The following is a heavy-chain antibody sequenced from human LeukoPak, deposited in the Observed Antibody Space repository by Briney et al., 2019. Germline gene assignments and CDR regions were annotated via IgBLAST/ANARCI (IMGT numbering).Heavy chain of an antibody. Sequence: GGSLRLSCAVSGFTFSSYAMSWVRQAPGKGLEWVSAISGSGGSTYYADSVKGRFTISRDNSKNTLYLQMNSLRAEDTAVYYCAKDYYDSSGYYPDAFDIWGQGTMVTVSS. J-gene: IGHJ3*02. CDR3: AKDYYDSSGYYPDAFDI. CDR1: GFTFSSYA. CDR2: ISGSGGST. V-gene: IGHV3-23*01. D-gene: IGHD3-22*01.